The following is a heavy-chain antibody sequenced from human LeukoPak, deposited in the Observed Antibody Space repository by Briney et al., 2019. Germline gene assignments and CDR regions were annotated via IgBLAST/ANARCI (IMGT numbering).Heavy chain of an antibody. CDR1: GGSIRSSSYY. Sequence: PSETLSLTCTVSGGSIRSSSYYWGWIRQPPGKGLEWIGTIYYSGSTYYNPSLKSRVTVSVDTSKNQFSLKLSSVTAADTAVYYCARGLRAYGGNPDYSQHWGQGTLVTVSS. J-gene: IGHJ1*01. D-gene: IGHD4-23*01. CDR2: IYYSGST. CDR3: ARGLRAYGGNPDYSQH. V-gene: IGHV4-39*07.